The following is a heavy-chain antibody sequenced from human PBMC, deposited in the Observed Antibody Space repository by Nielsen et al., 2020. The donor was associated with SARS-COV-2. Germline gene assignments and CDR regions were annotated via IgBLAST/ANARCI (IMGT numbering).Heavy chain of an antibody. D-gene: IGHD2-15*01. Sequence: SVKVSCKASGFTFTSSAVQWVRQARGQRLEWIGWIVVGSGNTNYAQKFQERVTITRDMSTSTAYMELSNLRFDDTAIYYCAAESRWSGMDVWGQGTTVTVSS. V-gene: IGHV1-58*01. J-gene: IGHJ6*02. CDR3: AAESRWSGMDV. CDR2: IVVGSGNT. CDR1: GFTFTSSA.